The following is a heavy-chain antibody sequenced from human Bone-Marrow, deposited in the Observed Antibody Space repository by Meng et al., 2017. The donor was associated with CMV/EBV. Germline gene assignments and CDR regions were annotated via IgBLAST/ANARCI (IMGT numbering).Heavy chain of an antibody. V-gene: IGHV1-2*02. Sequence: ASVKVSCKASGYTFTGYYMHWVRQAPGQGLEWMGWINPNSGGTNYAQKFQGRVTMTRDTSLSTAYMELSRLRSDDTTVYYCARRVASVVAGSLDYWGQGTLVTVSS. CDR1: GYTFTGYY. CDR3: ARRVASVVAGSLDY. J-gene: IGHJ4*02. CDR2: INPNSGGT. D-gene: IGHD2-15*01.